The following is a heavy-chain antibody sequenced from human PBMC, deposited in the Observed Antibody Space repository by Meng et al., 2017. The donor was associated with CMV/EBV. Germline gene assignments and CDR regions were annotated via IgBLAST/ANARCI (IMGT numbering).Heavy chain of an antibody. J-gene: IGHJ4*02. D-gene: IGHD6-6*01. V-gene: IGHV1-69*05. CDR2: IIPIFGTA. Sequence: SGGTFSSYDISWVRQAPGQGLEWMGGIIPIFGTANYAQKFQGRVTITTDESTSTAYMELSSLRSEDTAVYYCARGQGSSPSPSLDYWGQGTLVTVSS. CDR3: ARGQGSSPSPSLDY. CDR1: GGTFSSYD.